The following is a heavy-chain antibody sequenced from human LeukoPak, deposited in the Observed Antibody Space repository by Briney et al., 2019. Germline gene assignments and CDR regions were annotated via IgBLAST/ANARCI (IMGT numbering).Heavy chain of an antibody. Sequence: GGSLRLSCAASKFNFNSYSLNWVRQAPGKGLEWVAVISFDGSNKYYADSVKGRFTISRDNFKNTLYLQMNSLRAEDTAVYCCAKPTLYGSSWYFFDYWGQGTLVTVSS. CDR3: AKPTLYGSSWYFFDY. D-gene: IGHD6-13*01. J-gene: IGHJ4*02. CDR2: ISFDGSNK. CDR1: KFNFNSYS. V-gene: IGHV3-30*18.